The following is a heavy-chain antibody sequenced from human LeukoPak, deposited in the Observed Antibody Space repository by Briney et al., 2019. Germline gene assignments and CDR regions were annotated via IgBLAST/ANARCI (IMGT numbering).Heavy chain of an antibody. Sequence: ASVKVSCKASGYTFTNHGISWVRQAPGQGLEWMGWISTYHGNTNYAQRLQGRVTMTTDTSTTTAYMELRSLRSDDTAVYYCARSYCSGGSCYADPWGQGTLVTVSS. CDR2: ISTYHGNT. V-gene: IGHV1-18*01. CDR3: ARSYCSGGSCYADP. CDR1: GYTFTNHG. J-gene: IGHJ5*02. D-gene: IGHD2-15*01.